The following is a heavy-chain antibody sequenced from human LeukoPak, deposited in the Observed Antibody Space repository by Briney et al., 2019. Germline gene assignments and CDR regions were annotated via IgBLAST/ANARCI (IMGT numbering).Heavy chain of an antibody. V-gene: IGHV1-69*04. Sequence: SAKVSCKASGGTFSSYAISWVRQAPGQGLEWMGRIIPILGIANYAQKFQGRVTITADKSTSTAYMELSSLRSEDTAVYYCACLYGSGSNYYGMDVWGQGTTVTVSS. CDR1: GGTFSSYA. D-gene: IGHD3-10*01. CDR3: ACLYGSGSNYYGMDV. CDR2: IIPILGIA. J-gene: IGHJ6*02.